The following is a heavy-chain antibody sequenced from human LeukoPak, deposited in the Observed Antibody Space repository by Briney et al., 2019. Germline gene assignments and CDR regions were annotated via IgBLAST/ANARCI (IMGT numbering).Heavy chain of an antibody. CDR2: IHETGST. Sequence: SETLSLTCTVSGYSISSGYYWGWIRQPPGKGLEWIGSIHETGSTYNNPSLKSRLTISVDTSKNQFSLRLRSVTAADTAVYYCARRGYYDSSGYDYWGQGTLVTVSS. CDR3: ARRGYYDSSGYDY. D-gene: IGHD3-22*01. CDR1: GYSISSGYY. J-gene: IGHJ4*02. V-gene: IGHV4-38-2*02.